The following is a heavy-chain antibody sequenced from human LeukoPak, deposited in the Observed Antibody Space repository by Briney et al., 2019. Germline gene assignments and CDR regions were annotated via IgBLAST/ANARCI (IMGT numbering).Heavy chain of an antibody. V-gene: IGHV1-24*01. CDR2: FDPEDGET. D-gene: IGHD6-19*01. Sequence: ASVKVSCKVSGYTLTELSMHWVRQAPGKGLEWMGGFDPEDGETIYAQKFQGGVTMTEDTSTDTAYMELSSLRSEDTAVYYCATGPYSSGWYRTDYWGQGTLVTVSS. J-gene: IGHJ4*02. CDR1: GYTLTELS. CDR3: ATGPYSSGWYRTDY.